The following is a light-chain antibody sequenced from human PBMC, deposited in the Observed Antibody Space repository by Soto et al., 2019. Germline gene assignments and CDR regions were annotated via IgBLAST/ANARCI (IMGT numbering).Light chain of an antibody. CDR1: QSVSSTY. Sequence: EVVLTYSPGTLSLSPGERATLACGVSQSVSSTYLIWYQQKPGQAPRLLIYGASSRATGIPDRFSGGGSGTDFTLTISRLEPEDFAVYYCQQFSSYPLTFGGGTKVDI. J-gene: IGKJ4*01. V-gene: IGKV3-20*01. CDR2: GAS. CDR3: QQFSSYPLT.